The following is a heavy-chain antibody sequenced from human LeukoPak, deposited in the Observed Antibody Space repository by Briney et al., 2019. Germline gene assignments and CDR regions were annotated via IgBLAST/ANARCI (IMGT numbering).Heavy chain of an antibody. D-gene: IGHD3-22*01. CDR2: INWNGGST. CDR1: GFTFDDDG. CDR3: ARRPYYYDSSGYYYFDY. Sequence: PGGSLRLSCAASGFTFDDDGMSWFRQAPGKGLEWVSGINWNGGSTGYADSVKGRFTISRDNAKNSLYLQMNSLRAEDTALYYCARRPYYYDSSGYYYFDYWGQGTLVTVSS. V-gene: IGHV3-20*04. J-gene: IGHJ4*02.